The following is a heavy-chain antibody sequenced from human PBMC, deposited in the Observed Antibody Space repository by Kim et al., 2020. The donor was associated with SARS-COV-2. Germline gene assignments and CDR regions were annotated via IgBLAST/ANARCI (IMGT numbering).Heavy chain of an antibody. J-gene: IGHJ4*02. Sequence: KSRVTISVDTSKNQFSLKLSSVTAADTAVYYCARANTYYYDSSATNYFDYWGQGTLVTVSS. V-gene: IGHV4-34*01. CDR3: ARANTYYYDSSATNYFDY. D-gene: IGHD3-22*01.